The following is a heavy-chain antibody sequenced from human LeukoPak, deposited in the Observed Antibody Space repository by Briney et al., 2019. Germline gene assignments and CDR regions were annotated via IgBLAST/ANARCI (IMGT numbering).Heavy chain of an antibody. V-gene: IGHV3-53*01. CDR3: ARIAYSSSWYYFDY. CDR1: GFTVSSNY. Sequence: GGSLRLSCAASGFTVSSNYMSWVRQAPGKGLEWVSVIFSGGSTYYADSVKGRFTISRDNSKNTLYLQMNSLRAEDTAAYYCARIAYSSSWYYFDYWGQGTLVTVSS. CDR2: IFSGGST. J-gene: IGHJ4*02. D-gene: IGHD6-13*01.